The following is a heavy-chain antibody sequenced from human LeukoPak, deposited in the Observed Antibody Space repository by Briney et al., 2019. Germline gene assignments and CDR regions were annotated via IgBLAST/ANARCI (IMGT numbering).Heavy chain of an antibody. CDR1: GFTFSSYA. J-gene: IGHJ4*02. CDR3: ARDLSGITGYTYGRVIDY. CDR2: ISTNGGST. D-gene: IGHD5-18*01. Sequence: PGGSLRLSCAASGFTFSSYAMYWVRQAPGKGLEYVSAISTNGGSTYYANSVKGRFTISRDNSKNMLYLQMGSLRAEDMAVYYCARDLSGITGYTYGRVIDYWGQGTLVTVSS. V-gene: IGHV3-64*01.